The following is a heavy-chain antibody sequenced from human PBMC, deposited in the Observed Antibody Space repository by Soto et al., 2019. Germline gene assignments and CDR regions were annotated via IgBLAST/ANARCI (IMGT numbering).Heavy chain of an antibody. CDR2: INHSGST. CDR1: GGSFSGYY. D-gene: IGHD3-22*01. J-gene: IGHJ6*02. Sequence: PSETLSLTCAVYGGSFSGYYWSWIRQPPGKGLEWIGEINHSGSTNYNPSLKSRVTTSVDTSKNQFSLKLSSVTAADTAVYYCARAMGEDTATNYYDSSGSSRGMDVWGQGTTVTVSS. V-gene: IGHV4-34*01. CDR3: ARAMGEDTATNYYDSSGSSRGMDV.